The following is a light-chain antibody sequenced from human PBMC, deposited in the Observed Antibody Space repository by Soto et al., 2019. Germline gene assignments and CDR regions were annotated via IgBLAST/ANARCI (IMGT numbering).Light chain of an antibody. CDR1: ESVIKY. CDR2: GAS. CDR3: KQYSSSPPIT. Sequence: EIVLTQSPGTLALSPGERATISCRASESVIKYLAWYQQKSGQAPRLLIHGASSRATGSPDRFSGSGSGTDFTLTINTLEPEDFAVYYCKQYSSSPPITFGQGTRLEIK. V-gene: IGKV3-20*01. J-gene: IGKJ5*01.